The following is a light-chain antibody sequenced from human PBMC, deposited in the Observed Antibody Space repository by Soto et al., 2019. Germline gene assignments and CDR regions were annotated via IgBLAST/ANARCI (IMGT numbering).Light chain of an antibody. Sequence: QAVVTQEPSLTVSPEGTVTLTCASSTGPVTSGHYPYWFQQKPGQAPRTLICDTTVKHSWTPARFSGSLLGGKAALTLSGAQPEDEAEYYCLLHDSGTGVFGGGTKLTVL. V-gene: IGLV7-46*01. J-gene: IGLJ3*02. CDR2: DTT. CDR1: TGPVTSGHY. CDR3: LLHDSGTGV.